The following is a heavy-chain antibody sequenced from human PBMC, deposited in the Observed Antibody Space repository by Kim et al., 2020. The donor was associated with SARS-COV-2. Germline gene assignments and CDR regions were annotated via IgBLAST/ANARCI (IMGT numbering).Heavy chain of an antibody. CDR2: ISSSSSYI. Sequence: GGSLRLSCAASGFTFSSYSMNWVCQAPGKGLEWVSSISSSSSYIYYADSVKGRFTISRDNAKNSLYLQMNSLRAEDTAVYYCARCGYYDFWSGYYDYYYGMDVWGQGTTVTVSS. D-gene: IGHD3-3*01. CDR1: GFTFSSYS. J-gene: IGHJ6*02. CDR3: ARCGYYDFWSGYYDYYYGMDV. V-gene: IGHV3-21*01.